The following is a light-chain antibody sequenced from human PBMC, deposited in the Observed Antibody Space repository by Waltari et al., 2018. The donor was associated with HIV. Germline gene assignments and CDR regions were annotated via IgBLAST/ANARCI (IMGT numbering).Light chain of an antibody. J-gene: IGLJ3*02. CDR1: ALPKKY. CDR2: VDT. CDR3: YSTDSSGNHRV. V-gene: IGLV3-10*01. Sequence: SYELTQPPSVSVSPGQTARITCSGDALPKKYASWYQQKSGQAPGLVIYVDTKRPSGIPERFSGSSSGTMATLTISGAQVEDEADYYSYSTDSSGNHRVFGGGTKLTVL.